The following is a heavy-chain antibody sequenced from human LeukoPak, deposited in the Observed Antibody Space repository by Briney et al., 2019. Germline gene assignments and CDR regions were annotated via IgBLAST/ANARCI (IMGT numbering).Heavy chain of an antibody. CDR2: ITSSSSYK. J-gene: IGHJ6*03. V-gene: IGHV3-21*01. Sequence: GGSLRLSCAAPGFTFSNYNMNWVRQAPGKGLEWISSITSSSSYKFYADSVKGRFTISRDNAKNSLYLQMNSLRAEDTAVYYCARDPYSGAYYEGYYYYYMDIWGKGTTVTVSS. CDR3: ARDPYSGAYYEGYYYYYMDI. D-gene: IGHD1-26*01. CDR1: GFTFSNYN.